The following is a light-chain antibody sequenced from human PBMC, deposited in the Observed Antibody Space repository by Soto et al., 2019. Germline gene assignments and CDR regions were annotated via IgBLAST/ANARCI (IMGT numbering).Light chain of an antibody. V-gene: IGKV3-11*01. Sequence: EIAWTQSPATLSLSPGERATLSCSASQSVSSYLAWYQQKPGQAPMLLIYDASNRATGIPARFSASGSGTDFTLTISSREPEDFAVYYGQQRSNWPWTFGQGNKVEIK. CDR1: QSVSSY. CDR2: DAS. J-gene: IGKJ1*01. CDR3: QQRSNWPWT.